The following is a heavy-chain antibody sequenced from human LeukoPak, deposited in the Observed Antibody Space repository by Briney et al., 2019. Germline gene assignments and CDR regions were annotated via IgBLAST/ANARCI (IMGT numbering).Heavy chain of an antibody. V-gene: IGHV4-34*01. CDR3: ARGLGSGRDY. Sequence: SETLSLTCAVYGGPLSGYYWSWIRQPPGKGLEWIGEINHSGSTNYNPSLKSRVTISVDTSKNQFSLKLSSVTAADTAVYYCARGLGSGRDYWGQGTLVTVSS. D-gene: IGHD3-10*01. CDR2: INHSGST. CDR1: GGPLSGYY. J-gene: IGHJ4*02.